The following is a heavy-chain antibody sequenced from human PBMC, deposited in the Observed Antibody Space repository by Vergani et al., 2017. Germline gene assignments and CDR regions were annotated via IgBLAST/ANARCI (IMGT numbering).Heavy chain of an antibody. CDR2: IIPIFGTA. CDR1: GGTFSSYA. D-gene: IGHD2-2*01. Sequence: QVQLVQSGAEVKKPGSSVKVSCKASGGTFSSYAISWVRQAPGQGLEWMGRIIPIFGTANYAQKFQGRVTITADESTSTAYMELSSLRSEDTAVYYCARDWGDMWTDIEVVPAARRGGMDVWGQGTTVIVSS. V-gene: IGHV1-69*13. J-gene: IGHJ6*02. CDR3: ARDWGDMWTDIEVVPAARRGGMDV.